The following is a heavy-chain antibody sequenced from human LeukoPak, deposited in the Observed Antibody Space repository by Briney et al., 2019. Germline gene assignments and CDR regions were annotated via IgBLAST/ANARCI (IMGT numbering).Heavy chain of an antibody. Sequence: PSETLSLTCTVSGGSISSSSYYWGWIRQPPGTGLEWLGSIYYSGSTYYNPSLKSRVTISVDTSKNQFSLKLSSVTAADTAVYYCARDLAIAARPSPFDYWGQGTLVTVSS. J-gene: IGHJ4*02. D-gene: IGHD6-6*01. CDR2: IYYSGST. CDR3: ARDLAIAARPSPFDY. V-gene: IGHV4-39*07. CDR1: GGSISSSSYY.